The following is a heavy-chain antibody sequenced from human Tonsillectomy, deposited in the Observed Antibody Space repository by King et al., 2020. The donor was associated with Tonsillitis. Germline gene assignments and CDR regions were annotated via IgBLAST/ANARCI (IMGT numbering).Heavy chain of an antibody. CDR2: VYYSGRT. CDR3: ARHEGMSVSGMIVPPLHVVY. J-gene: IGHJ4*02. V-gene: IGHV4-39*01. CDR1: GGSISSNLYY. Sequence: QLQESGPGLVKPSETLSLTCTVSGGSISSNLYYWGWIRQPPGKGLEWIGSVYYSGRTYYSPSLKSRVTISVDTSRDQFSLKLKSVTAADTAIYYCARHEGMSVSGMIVPPLHVVYWGQGTQVTVSS. D-gene: IGHD1-1*01.